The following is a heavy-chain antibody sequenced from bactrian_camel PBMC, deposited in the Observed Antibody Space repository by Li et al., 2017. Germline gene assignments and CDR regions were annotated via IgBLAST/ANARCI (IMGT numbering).Heavy chain of an antibody. Sequence: DVQLVESGGGSVEAGGSLRLSCTYSGDSQNTAYMAWFHQAPGKEREGVAAIHLRGHFTRYADSVAGRFTLAQDNAKKTLYLQMNDLKPEDTAMYYCAADRDVNVPPSLVLDSRRYNYWGQGTQVTVS. CDR3: AADRDVNVPPSLVLDSRRYNY. CDR2: IHLRGHFT. CDR1: GDSQNTAY. V-gene: IGHV3S40*01. J-gene: IGHJ4*01.